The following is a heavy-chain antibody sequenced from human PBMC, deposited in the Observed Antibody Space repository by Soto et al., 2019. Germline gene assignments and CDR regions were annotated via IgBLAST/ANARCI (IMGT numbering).Heavy chain of an antibody. V-gene: IGHV3-53*01. CDR3: ARSTYYDILTGSYYYDAMDV. CDR1: GFTVGSNY. D-gene: IGHD3-9*01. Sequence: EVQLVESGGGLTQPGVSLRLSCAASGFTVGSNYMSWVRQAPGKGLEWVSVIYSEGTPYYADSVKGRFNISRENSNNTLDLHMNNLRAEDTAVYYCARSTYYDILTGSYYYDAMDVWGQGTTVTVSS. CDR2: IYSEGTP. J-gene: IGHJ6*02.